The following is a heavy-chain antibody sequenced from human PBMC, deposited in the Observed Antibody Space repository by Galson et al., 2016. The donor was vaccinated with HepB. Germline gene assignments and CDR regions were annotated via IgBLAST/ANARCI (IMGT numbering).Heavy chain of an antibody. CDR3: ARDGNHGYDMDY. CDR2: IKQDGNEK. J-gene: IGHJ4*02. V-gene: IGHV3-7*01. CDR1: GFTFSNYW. D-gene: IGHD1-14*01. Sequence: SLRLSCAASGFTFSNYWMSWVRQAPGKGLEWVANIKQDGNEKYYVDSVKGRFTISRDNAKNSMYLRMNSLRAEDTAIYFCARDGNHGYDMDYWGQGTLVTVSS.